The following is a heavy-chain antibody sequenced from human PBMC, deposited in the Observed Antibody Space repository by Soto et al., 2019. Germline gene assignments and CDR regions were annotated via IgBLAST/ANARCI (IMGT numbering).Heavy chain of an antibody. Sequence: PGGSLRLSCAASGFTFSSYDMHCIRQPTGKGLEWVSGIGTAGDPHYPNSVKGRFTISRENSKNTLYLQMNSLRAEDTAVSYCAKGTLGHCYGSSCYPLDYWGQGTLVTVSS. V-gene: IGHV3-13*05. J-gene: IGHJ4*02. CDR2: IGTAGDP. D-gene: IGHD2-15*01. CDR3: AKGTLGHCYGSSCYPLDY. CDR1: GFTFSSYD.